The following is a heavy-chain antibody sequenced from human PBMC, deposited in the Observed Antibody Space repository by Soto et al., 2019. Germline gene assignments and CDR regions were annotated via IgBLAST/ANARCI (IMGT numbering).Heavy chain of an antibody. D-gene: IGHD3-9*01. CDR3: ASRLMNYHILTGYYPDY. CDR1: GGSISSSSYY. CDR2: IYYSGST. J-gene: IGHJ4*02. Sequence: ETLSLTCTVSGGSISSSSYYWGWIRQPPGKGLEWIGSIYYSGSTYYNPSLKSRVTISVDTSKNQFSLKLSSVTAADTAVYYCASRLMNYHILTGYYPDYWGQGTLVTVSS. V-gene: IGHV4-39*01.